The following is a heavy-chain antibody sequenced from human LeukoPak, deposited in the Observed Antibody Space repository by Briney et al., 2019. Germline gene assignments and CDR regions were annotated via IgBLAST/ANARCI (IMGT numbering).Heavy chain of an antibody. CDR2: ISYDGSNK. CDR3: ARHIPRGNNYFDY. Sequence: GGSLRLSCAASGFTFSSYGMHWVRQAPGKGLEWVAVISYDGSNKYYADSVKGRFTISRDNAKNSLYLQMNSLRAEDTAIYYCARHIPRGNNYFDYWGQGTLVTVSS. V-gene: IGHV3-30*03. CDR1: GFTFSSYG. D-gene: IGHD3-16*01. J-gene: IGHJ4*02.